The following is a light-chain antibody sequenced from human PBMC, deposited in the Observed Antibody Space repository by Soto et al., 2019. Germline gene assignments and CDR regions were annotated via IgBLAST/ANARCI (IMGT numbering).Light chain of an antibody. J-gene: IGKJ5*01. CDR3: QQRSNWPPIT. CDR2: DAS. CDR1: QSVGIY. Sequence: ETVLTQSPATLSLSPWERATLSCRASQSVGIYLAWYQQKPGQAPRLLIYDASNRATGIPDRFSGSGSGTEFTLTISSLQSEDFAVYYCQQRSNWPPITFGQGTRLEIK. V-gene: IGKV3-11*01.